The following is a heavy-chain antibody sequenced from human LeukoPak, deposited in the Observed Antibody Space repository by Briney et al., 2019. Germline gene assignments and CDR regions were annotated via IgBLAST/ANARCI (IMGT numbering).Heavy chain of an antibody. CDR2: IYYSGST. D-gene: IGHD6-6*01. V-gene: IGHV4-59*08. Sequence: KPSDTLSLTCTVCCRHISCYFWRWLRQPPGRGLEWIGYIYYSGSTNYNPSLKSRVTISVDTSKNQFSLKLSSVTAADTAVYYCARHYGSSSPLVDYWGQGTLVTVSS. CDR1: CRHISCYF. CDR3: ARHYGSSSPLVDY. J-gene: IGHJ4*02.